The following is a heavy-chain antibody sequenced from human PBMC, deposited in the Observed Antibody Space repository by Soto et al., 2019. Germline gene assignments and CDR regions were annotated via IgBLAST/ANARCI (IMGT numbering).Heavy chain of an antibody. D-gene: IGHD2-15*01. Sequence: QVQLVQSGAEVKKPGSSVKVSCKASGGTFSSYTISWVRQAPGQGLEWMGRIIPILGIANYAQKFQGRVTITADKSTSTAYMELSSLRSEDTAVYYCARAVHSPQYCSGGSCFTHDYYYYMDVWGKGTTVTVSS. CDR3: ARAVHSPQYCSGGSCFTHDYYYYMDV. V-gene: IGHV1-69*02. CDR1: GGTFSSYT. CDR2: IIPILGIA. J-gene: IGHJ6*03.